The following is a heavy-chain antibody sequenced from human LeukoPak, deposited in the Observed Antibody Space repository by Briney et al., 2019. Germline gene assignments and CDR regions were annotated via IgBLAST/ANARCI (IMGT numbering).Heavy chain of an antibody. CDR1: GGSFSGYY. CDR2: INHSGST. V-gene: IGHV4-34*01. Sequence: PSETLSLTCAVYGGSFSGYYWSWLRQPPGKGLEWIGEINHSGSTNYNPSLKSRVTISVDTSKNQFSLKLSSVTAADTAVYYCARHVRYYDSSGYYSWTYYYYYMDVWGKGTTVTISS. D-gene: IGHD3-22*01. J-gene: IGHJ6*03. CDR3: ARHVRYYDSSGYYSWTYYYYYMDV.